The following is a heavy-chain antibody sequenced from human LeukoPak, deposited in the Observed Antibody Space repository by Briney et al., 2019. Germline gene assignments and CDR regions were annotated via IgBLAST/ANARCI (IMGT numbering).Heavy chain of an antibody. Sequence: SVKVSCKASGGTFSSYAISWVRQAPGQGLEWMGRIIPILGIANYAQKFQGRVTITADKSTSTAYMELSSLRSEDTAVYYCARNSGYDLSLDYWGQGTLVTVSS. CDR2: IIPILGIA. V-gene: IGHV1-69*04. CDR1: GGTFSSYA. CDR3: ARNSGYDLSLDY. D-gene: IGHD5-12*01. J-gene: IGHJ4*02.